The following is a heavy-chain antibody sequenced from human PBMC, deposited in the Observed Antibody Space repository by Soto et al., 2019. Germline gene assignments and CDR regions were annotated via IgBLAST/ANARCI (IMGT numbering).Heavy chain of an antibody. D-gene: IGHD1-1*01. CDR2: IIPIFGTA. CDR3: ARAGTTGTTLFYWFDP. V-gene: IGHV1-69*13. J-gene: IGHJ5*02. CDR1: GGTFSSYA. Sequence: GASVKVSCKASGGTFSSYAISWVRQAPGQGLEWMGGIIPIFGTANYAQKFQGRVTITADESTSTAYMELSSLRSEDTAVYYCARAGTTGTTLFYWFDPWGQGTLVTVSS.